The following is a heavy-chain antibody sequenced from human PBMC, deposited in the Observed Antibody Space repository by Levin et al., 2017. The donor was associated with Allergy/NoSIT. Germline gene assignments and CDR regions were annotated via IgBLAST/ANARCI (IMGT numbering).Heavy chain of an antibody. D-gene: IGHD3-22*01. CDR1: GFIFSNYD. CDR3: AKEVYDISGRYLDY. J-gene: IGHJ4*02. Sequence: QSGGSLRLSCATSGFIFSNYDMHWVRQAPGKGLEWVSSFTASTSDTYYADFVKGRFTISRDNPKNTLYLQMNSLRPEDTGVYSCAKEVYDISGRYLDYRGQGTQVTVSS. CDR2: FTASTSDT. V-gene: IGHV3-23*01.